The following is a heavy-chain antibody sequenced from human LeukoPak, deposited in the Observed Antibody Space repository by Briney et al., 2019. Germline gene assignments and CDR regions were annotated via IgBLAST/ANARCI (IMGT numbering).Heavy chain of an antibody. Sequence: GWSLSLSGAAFGFTFISIWWSWLAQAQGKGLEWVANIKQDGSEKYYVDSVKGRFTISRDNAKNSLYLQMNSLRAEDTAVYYCARGRAFDIWGQGTMVTVSS. CDR3: ARGRAFDI. CDR1: GFTFISIW. V-gene: IGHV3-7*02. CDR2: IKQDGSEK. J-gene: IGHJ3*02.